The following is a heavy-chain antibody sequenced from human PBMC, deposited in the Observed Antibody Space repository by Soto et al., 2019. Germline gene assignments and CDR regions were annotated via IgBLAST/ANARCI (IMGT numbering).Heavy chain of an antibody. Sequence: GGSLRLSYAASGFTFSSYSMNLVRHAPGQGLEWVSSISSSSSYIYYEDSVKGRFTISRDNAKTSLYLQMNSLRAEDTAVYYCAIHPPYYYDSSGPIGFDYWGQGSLVTVSS. CDR3: AIHPPYYYDSSGPIGFDY. J-gene: IGHJ4*02. CDR1: GFTFSSYS. D-gene: IGHD3-22*01. V-gene: IGHV3-21*01. CDR2: ISSSSSYI.